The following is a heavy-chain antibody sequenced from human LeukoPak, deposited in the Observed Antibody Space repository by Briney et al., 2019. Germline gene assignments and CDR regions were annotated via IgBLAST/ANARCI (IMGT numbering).Heavy chain of an antibody. J-gene: IGHJ5*02. V-gene: IGHV3-11*03. Sequence: GGSLRLSCAASGFTFSDYYMSWIRQAPGKGLEWVSSISSSSSFIYYADSVKGRFTISRDTSKNTLYLQMNSLRAEDTAVYYCAKTGAVAPLNWFDPWGQGTLVTVSS. CDR3: AKTGAVAPLNWFDP. CDR2: ISSSSSFI. CDR1: GFTFSDYY. D-gene: IGHD6-19*01.